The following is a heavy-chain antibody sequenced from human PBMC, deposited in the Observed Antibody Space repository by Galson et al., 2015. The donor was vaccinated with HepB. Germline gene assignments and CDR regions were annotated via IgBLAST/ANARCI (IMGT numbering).Heavy chain of an antibody. D-gene: IGHD3-22*01. J-gene: IGHJ4*02. V-gene: IGHV4-59*01. CDR2: VYYSGTT. CDR1: XXSTSGXX. CDR3: AREDHDSRGHNCGTDY. Sequence: LSLTCSVXXXSTSGXXWSWXXQPPGKGLXXXGYVYYSGTTSYNPSLESRVTMSLDTSTKQISLELSSVTAADXAVYYCAREDHDSRGHNCGTDYCGQGIXVTXXS.